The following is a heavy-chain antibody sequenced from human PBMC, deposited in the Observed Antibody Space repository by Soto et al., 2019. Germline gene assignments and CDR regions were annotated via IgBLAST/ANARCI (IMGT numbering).Heavy chain of an antibody. Sequence: GGSLRLSCAASGFTFENFGMSWVRQAPGKGLEWISSISGSGLNKYYADSVKGRFTISRDNSKNTVYLELSNLRAEDTAVYHCAKNQGVELVPLATVDWFDPWGQGSVVTVSS. CDR3: AKNQGVELVPLATVDWFDP. CDR2: ISGSGLNK. V-gene: IGHV3-23*01. J-gene: IGHJ5*02. CDR1: GFTFENFG. D-gene: IGHD1-26*01.